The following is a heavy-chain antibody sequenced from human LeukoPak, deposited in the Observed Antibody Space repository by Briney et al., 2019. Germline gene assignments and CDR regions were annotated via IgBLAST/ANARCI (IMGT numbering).Heavy chain of an antibody. CDR1: GYTFTSYA. D-gene: IGHD1-26*01. Sequence: ASVKVSCKASGYTFTSYAMHWVRQAPGQRLEWMGWINAGNGNTKYSQKFQGRVTITRDTSASTAYMELSSLRSEDTAVYYCARGDSGSYYFDYWGQGTLATVSS. CDR3: ARGDSGSYYFDY. J-gene: IGHJ4*02. CDR2: INAGNGNT. V-gene: IGHV1-3*01.